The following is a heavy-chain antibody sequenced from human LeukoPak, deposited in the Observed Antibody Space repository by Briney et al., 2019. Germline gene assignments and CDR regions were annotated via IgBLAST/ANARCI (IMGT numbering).Heavy chain of an antibody. J-gene: IGHJ4*02. D-gene: IGHD3/OR15-3a*01. Sequence: ASVKVSCKASGYTFTDYYIHWVRQAPGQGLECMGWINPNSGGTNYTQKFQGRVTLTRDASITTAYMELSRLRSDDTAVYYCARDQYLILDPGTTDHWGQGTLVTVSS. V-gene: IGHV1-2*02. CDR2: INPNSGGT. CDR1: GYTFTDYY. CDR3: ARDQYLILDPGTTDH.